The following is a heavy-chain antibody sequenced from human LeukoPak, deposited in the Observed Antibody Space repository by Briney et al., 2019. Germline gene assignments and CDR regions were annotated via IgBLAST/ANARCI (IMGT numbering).Heavy chain of an antibody. V-gene: IGHV1-2*02. J-gene: IGHJ4*02. D-gene: IGHD5-18*01. CDR1: GYTFTGYY. CDR3: ARDSRDSYGYGSHDY. Sequence: ASVKVSCKASGYTFTGYYMHWVRQAPGQGLEWMGWINPNSGGTNYAQKFQGRVTTTRDTSISTAYMELSRLRSDDTAVYYCARDSRDSYGYGSHDYWGQGTLVTVSS. CDR2: INPNSGGT.